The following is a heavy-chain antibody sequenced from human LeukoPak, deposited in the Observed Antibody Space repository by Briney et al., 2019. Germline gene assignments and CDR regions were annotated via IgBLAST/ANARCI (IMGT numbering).Heavy chain of an antibody. CDR3: ARESGSSRFFDY. D-gene: IGHD6-6*01. Sequence: GGSLRLSCAASGFTFSSHWMHWVRQAPGEGLVWVSRVYNDGSTTNYADSVKGRFTIPRDNAKNTLYLQMNSLRAEDMAVYYCARESGSSRFFDYWGQGTLVTVSS. J-gene: IGHJ4*02. CDR1: GFTFSSHW. V-gene: IGHV3-74*01. CDR2: VYNDGSTT.